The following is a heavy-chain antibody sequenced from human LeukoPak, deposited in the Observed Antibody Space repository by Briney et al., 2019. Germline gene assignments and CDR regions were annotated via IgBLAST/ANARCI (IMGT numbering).Heavy chain of an antibody. V-gene: IGHV3-23*01. J-gene: IGHJ4*02. CDR3: AKRERGSYSLDY. D-gene: IGHD1-26*01. Sequence: PGGSLRLSCAASGFTFSSYAMSWVRQAPGKGLEWVSAISGSGGSTYYADSVKGRFTISRDNSENTLYLQMNSLRAEDTAVYYCAKRERGSYSLDYWGQGTLVTVSS. CDR1: GFTFSSYA. CDR2: ISGSGGST.